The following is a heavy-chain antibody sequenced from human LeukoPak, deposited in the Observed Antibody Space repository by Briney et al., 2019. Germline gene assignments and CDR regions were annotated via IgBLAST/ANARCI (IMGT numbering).Heavy chain of an antibody. Sequence: ASVKVSCKASGYTFTSYDINWVRQATGQGLEWMGWMNPNSGNTGYAQKFQGRVTMTRNTSISTAYMELSSLRSEDTAVYYCVRGTYYGSGSYYRRGSWFDPWGQGTLVTVSS. CDR3: VRGTYYGSGSYYRRGSWFDP. CDR2: MNPNSGNT. V-gene: IGHV1-8*01. J-gene: IGHJ5*02. D-gene: IGHD3-10*01. CDR1: GYTFTSYD.